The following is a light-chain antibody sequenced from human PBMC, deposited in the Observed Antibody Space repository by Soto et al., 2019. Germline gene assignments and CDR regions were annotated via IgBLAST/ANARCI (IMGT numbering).Light chain of an antibody. CDR3: QQPMGT. V-gene: IGKV1-9*01. Sequence: DIPLTQSPSFLSASVGDRVTITCRASQGIPSYLAWFQKKPEKAPKLLIYAASTLQSGVPSRFSGSGSGTEFTLTISSLQTEDFATYYCQQPMGTFGPGTTVDIK. CDR1: QGIPSY. CDR2: AAS. J-gene: IGKJ3*01.